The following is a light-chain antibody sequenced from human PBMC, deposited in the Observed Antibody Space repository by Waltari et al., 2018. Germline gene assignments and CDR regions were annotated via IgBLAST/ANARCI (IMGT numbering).Light chain of an antibody. V-gene: IGLV2-14*03. CDR1: SSDVGGFKY. Sequence: QSALTQPASVSGSPGQSITISCTGSSSDVGGFKYVSWYQQHQGKAPKLMIYNVSNRPAGVSNRFSGSKSGNTASLTISGLQAEDESDYYCSSYASTSTIIFGGGTKLTVL. J-gene: IGLJ2*01. CDR3: SSYASTSTII. CDR2: NVS.